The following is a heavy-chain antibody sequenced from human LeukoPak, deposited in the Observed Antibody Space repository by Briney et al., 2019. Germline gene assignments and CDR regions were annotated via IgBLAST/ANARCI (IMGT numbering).Heavy chain of an antibody. V-gene: IGHV3-48*01. CDR3: ARGPSGYHNT. Sequence: GGSLRLSCAASGFTFISYSMNWVRQSPGKGLEWVSYISSSGGTIYYADSVKGRFTISRDNSKNTLYLQMNSLRAEDTAVYYCARGPSGYHNTGGQGTLVTVSS. CDR1: GFTFISYS. CDR2: ISSSGGTI. D-gene: IGHD5-12*01. J-gene: IGHJ4*02.